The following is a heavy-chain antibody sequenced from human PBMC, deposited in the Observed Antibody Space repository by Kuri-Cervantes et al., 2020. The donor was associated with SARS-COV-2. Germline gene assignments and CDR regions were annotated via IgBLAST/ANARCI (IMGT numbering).Heavy chain of an antibody. D-gene: IGHD3-10*01. Sequence: GSLRLSCAVSGGSISSSNWWSWVRQPPGKGLEWIGEIYHSGSTNYNPSLKSRVTISVDKSKNQFSLKLSPVTAADTAVYYCARSGEDYPFDYWGQGTLVTVSS. J-gene: IGHJ4*02. V-gene: IGHV4-4*02. CDR3: ARSGEDYPFDY. CDR1: GGSISSSNW. CDR2: IYHSGST.